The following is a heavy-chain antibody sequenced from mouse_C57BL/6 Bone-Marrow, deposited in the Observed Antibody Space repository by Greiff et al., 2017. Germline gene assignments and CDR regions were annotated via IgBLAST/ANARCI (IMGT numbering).Heavy chain of an antibody. CDR1: GFSLTSYG. V-gene: IGHV2-5*01. CDR2: IWRGGST. J-gene: IGHJ1*03. D-gene: IGHD1-1*01. Sequence: QVQLQQSGPGLVQPSQSLSITCTVSGFSLTSYGVHWVRQSPGKGLEWLGVIWRGGSTDYNAAFMSRLSITKDNSKSQVVFKMNSLQADDTAIYYCAKTNPPNYYGSTDWYVDVWGTGTTVTVSS. CDR3: AKTNPPNYYGSTDWYVDV.